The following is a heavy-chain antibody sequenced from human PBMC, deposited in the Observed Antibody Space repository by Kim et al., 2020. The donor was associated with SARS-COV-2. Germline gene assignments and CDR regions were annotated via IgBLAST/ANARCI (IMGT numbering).Heavy chain of an antibody. D-gene: IGHD2-15*01. J-gene: IGHJ6*02. CDR2: INPSGGST. CDR3: ARDSGYCSGGSCYPYYYYYGMDV. Sequence: ASVKVSCKASGYTFTSYYMHWVRQAPGQGLEWMGIINPSGGSTSYAQKFQGRVTMTRDTSTSTVYMELSSLRSEDTAVYYCARDSGYCSGGSCYPYYYYYGMDVWGQGTTVTVSS. V-gene: IGHV1-46*01. CDR1: GYTFTSYY.